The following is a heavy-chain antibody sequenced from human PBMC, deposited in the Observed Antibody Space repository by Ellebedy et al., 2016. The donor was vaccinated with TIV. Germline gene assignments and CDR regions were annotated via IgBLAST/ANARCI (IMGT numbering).Heavy chain of an antibody. CDR2: IKSKTDGGAA. J-gene: IGHJ4*02. D-gene: IGHD5-18*01. CDR1: GFTFSNAW. V-gene: IGHV3-15*01. CDR3: TTVYRYNYDSV. Sequence: GESLKISCAASGFTFSNAWMNWVRQAPGKGLEWVGRIKSKTDGGAADYAAPVKGRFTISRDDSKNTLYLQMNSLKTKDTAVYFCTTVYRYNYDSVWGQGTPVTVSS.